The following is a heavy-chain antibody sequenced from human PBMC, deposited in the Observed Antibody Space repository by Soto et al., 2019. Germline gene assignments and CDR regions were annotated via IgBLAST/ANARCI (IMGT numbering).Heavy chain of an antibody. D-gene: IGHD6-19*01. V-gene: IGHV4-59*11. CDR3: ARMRPTGWHDYYFFGMDL. Sequence: SETLSLTCNVPGGSLTDHYWTWIRQPPGKGLEWIGCVFSRGGTYYAPSLKSRVTLSLDTSKNHFSLRLTSMTTADTAVYYCARMRPTGWHDYYFFGMDLWGQGTTVT. CDR1: GGSLTDHY. J-gene: IGHJ6*02. CDR2: VFSRGGT.